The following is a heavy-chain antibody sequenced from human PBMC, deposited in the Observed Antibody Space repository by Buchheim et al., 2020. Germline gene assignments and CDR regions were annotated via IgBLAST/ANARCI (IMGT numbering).Heavy chain of an antibody. D-gene: IGHD7-27*01. CDR1: GFTFSSYW. V-gene: IGHV3-74*01. Sequence: EVQLVESGGGLVQPGGSLRLSCAASGFTFSSYWMHWVRQAPGKGLVWVSRVYSDGSSTRYADSVKGRFTISRDNAKNMLYLQMNSLRAEDTAVYYCARGEVTGPRWDLGFWGQGTL. CDR3: ARGEVTGPRWDLGF. CDR2: VYSDGSST. J-gene: IGHJ4*02.